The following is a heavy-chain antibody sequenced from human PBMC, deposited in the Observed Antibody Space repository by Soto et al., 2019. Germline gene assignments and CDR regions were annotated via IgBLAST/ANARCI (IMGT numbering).Heavy chain of an antibody. CDR1: GFSFSSFA. J-gene: IGHJ3*01. CDR3: VGEGRGSFDF. CDR2: ITNGGGDT. D-gene: IGHD5-12*01. Sequence: GGSLRLSCAASGFSFSSFAMRWVRQAPGEGLEWVSVITNGGGDTLHADSVQGRFTISRDNSKNTLSLQMSSLTADDTAIYYCVGEGRGSFDFWGRGTMVTVSS. V-gene: IGHV3-23*01.